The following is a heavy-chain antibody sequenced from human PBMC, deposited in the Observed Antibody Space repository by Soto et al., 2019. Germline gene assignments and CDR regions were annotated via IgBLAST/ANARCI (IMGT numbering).Heavy chain of an antibody. Sequence: SETLSLTCAVYGGSFSGYYWSWIRQPPGKGLEWIGEINHSGSTNYNPSLKSRVTISVDTSKNQFSRKLSSVTAADTAVYYCARVPVGWLNPYYYYGMDVWGQGTTVTVSS. CDR2: INHSGST. J-gene: IGHJ6*02. CDR3: ARVPVGWLNPYYYYGMDV. CDR1: GGSFSGYY. V-gene: IGHV4-34*01. D-gene: IGHD6-19*01.